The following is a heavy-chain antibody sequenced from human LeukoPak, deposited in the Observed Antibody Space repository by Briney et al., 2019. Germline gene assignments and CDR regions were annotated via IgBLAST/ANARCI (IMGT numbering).Heavy chain of an antibody. V-gene: IGHV3-30-3*02. Sequence: GGSLRLSCAASAFIFSSYAMHWVRQAPGKGLEWVAVITYDGSNKYYADSVKGRFTISRDNSKNTLYLQMNSLRAEDTAVYYCASAYCGGDCYSGPSFDYWGQGTLVTVSS. J-gene: IGHJ4*02. CDR3: ASAYCGGDCYSGPSFDY. CDR1: AFIFSSYA. CDR2: ITYDGSNK. D-gene: IGHD2-21*02.